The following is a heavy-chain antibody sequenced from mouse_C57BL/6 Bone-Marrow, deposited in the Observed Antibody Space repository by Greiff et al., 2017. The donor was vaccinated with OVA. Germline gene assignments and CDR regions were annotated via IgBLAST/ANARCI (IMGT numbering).Heavy chain of an antibody. V-gene: IGHV1-81*01. J-gene: IGHJ2*01. Sequence: QVQLKESGAELARPGASVKLSCKASGYTFTSYGISWVKQRTGQGLEWIGEIYPRSGNTYYNEKFKGKATLTADKSSSPAYMELRSLTSEDSAVYFCAGSYYGYFDYWGQGTTLTVSS. CDR2: IYPRSGNT. CDR1: GYTFTSYG. CDR3: AGSYYGYFDY. D-gene: IGHD1-1*01.